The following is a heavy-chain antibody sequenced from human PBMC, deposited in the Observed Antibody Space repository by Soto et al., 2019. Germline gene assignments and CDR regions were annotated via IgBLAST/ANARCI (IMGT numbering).Heavy chain of an antibody. V-gene: IGHV6-1*01. Sequence: SQTLSLTCAISGDSVSSNSAAWNWIRQSPSRGLEWLGRTYYRSKWYNDYAVSVKSRITINPDTSKNQFSLQLNSVTPEDTAVYYFARDLKWEPYYYYGMDVWGQGTTVTVSS. CDR1: GDSVSSNSAA. CDR2: TYYRSKWYN. D-gene: IGHD1-26*01. J-gene: IGHJ6*02. CDR3: ARDLKWEPYYYYGMDV.